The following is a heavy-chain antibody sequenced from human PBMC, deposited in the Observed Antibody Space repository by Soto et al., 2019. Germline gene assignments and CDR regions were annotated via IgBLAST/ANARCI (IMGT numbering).Heavy chain of an antibody. V-gene: IGHV4-31*03. CDR1: GGSMSSGGYY. CDR3: AREMNYYDTSGDSYFDY. J-gene: IGHJ4*02. CDR2: IYPSGRT. Sequence: TLSLTCTVSGGSMSSGGYYWSWIRQLPGKGLEWIGYIYPSGRTYYNPSLKSRLTISGATSKNQFSLKLSSVTAADTAVYYCAREMNYYDTSGDSYFDYWGQGTLVTVSS. D-gene: IGHD3-22*01.